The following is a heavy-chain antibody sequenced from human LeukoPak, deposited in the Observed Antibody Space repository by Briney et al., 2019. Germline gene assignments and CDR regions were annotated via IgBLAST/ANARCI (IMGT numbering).Heavy chain of an antibody. CDR2: ISSGSSPK. D-gene: IGHD3-16*01. J-gene: IGHJ4*02. V-gene: IGHV3-48*04. Sequence: PGGSLRLSCAASGFTFDIYGMNWIRQAPGKGLEWGSHISSGSSPKYYADSVRGRFTISRDNAKKSLYLQMNSLRVEDTAVYYCARGDDGAYWGQGTLVTVSS. CDR3: ARGDDGAY. CDR1: GFTFDIYG.